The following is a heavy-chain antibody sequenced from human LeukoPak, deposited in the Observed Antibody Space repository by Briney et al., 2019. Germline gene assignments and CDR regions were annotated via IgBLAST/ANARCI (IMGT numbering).Heavy chain of an antibody. CDR1: GFSLSTSGVG. J-gene: IGHJ4*02. Sequence: SGPTLVNPTQPLTLTCTFSGFSLSTSGVGVGWIRQPPGKALEYLALIFWDDDERYRPSLKSRLTITKDTSKNQVVLTMTNMDPVDTATYYCTHTSGVITLDYWGQGTLVTVSS. D-gene: IGHD3-3*01. CDR2: IFWDDDE. CDR3: THTSGVITLDY. V-gene: IGHV2-5*02.